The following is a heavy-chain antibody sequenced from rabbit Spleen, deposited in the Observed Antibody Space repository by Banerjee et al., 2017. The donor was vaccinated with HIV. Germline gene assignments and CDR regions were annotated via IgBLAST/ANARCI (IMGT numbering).Heavy chain of an antibody. J-gene: IGHJ6*01. CDR3: ARYYIFYGMDL. D-gene: IGHD4-1*01. CDR2: IYTDKGLT. V-gene: IGHV1S7*01. CDR1: GFTISGYW. Sequence: QLEESGGRLVQPGGSLTLSCKAFGFTISGYWMNWVRQAPGKGLEWIGIIYTDKGLTDYASWVSGRFTLSSDNAQYTVDLQMNSLTAADTATYFCARYYIFYGMDLWGPGTLVTVS.